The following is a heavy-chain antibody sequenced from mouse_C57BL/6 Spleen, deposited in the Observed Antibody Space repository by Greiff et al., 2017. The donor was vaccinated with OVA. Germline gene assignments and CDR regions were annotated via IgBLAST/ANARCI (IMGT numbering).Heavy chain of an antibody. CDR3: AREGGYGSSYGGDY. Sequence: VQLQQSGAELARPGASVKLSCKASGYTFTSYGISWVKQRTGQGLEWIGEIYPRSGNTYYNEKFKGKATLTADKSSSTAYMELRSLTSEDSAVYFCAREGGYGSSYGGDYWGQGTTLTVSS. CDR2: IYPRSGNT. CDR1: GYTFTSYG. J-gene: IGHJ2*01. D-gene: IGHD1-1*01. V-gene: IGHV1-81*01.